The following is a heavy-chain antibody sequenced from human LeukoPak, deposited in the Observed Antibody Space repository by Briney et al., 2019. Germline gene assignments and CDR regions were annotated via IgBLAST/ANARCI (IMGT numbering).Heavy chain of an antibody. D-gene: IGHD3-22*01. V-gene: IGHV1-2*02. Sequence: VASVKVSCKASGYTFTGYYMHWVRQAPGQGLEWMGLINPNSGGTNYAQKLQGRVTMTTDTSTSTAYMELRSLRSDDTAVYYCASRTRGYYYDSSGYPNDAFDIWGQGTMVTVSS. CDR2: INPNSGGT. J-gene: IGHJ3*02. CDR1: GYTFTGYY. CDR3: ASRTRGYYYDSSGYPNDAFDI.